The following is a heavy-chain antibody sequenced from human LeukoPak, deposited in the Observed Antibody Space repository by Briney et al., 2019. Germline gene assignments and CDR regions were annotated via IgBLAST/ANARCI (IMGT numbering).Heavy chain of an antibody. CDR3: ARGRVYYDSSS. V-gene: IGHV4-61*08. CDR1: GGSVNNGGYY. CDR2: IYYSGST. J-gene: IGHJ5*02. Sequence: SETLSLTCTVSGGSVNNGGYYWSWIRQPPGKGLEWIGYIYYSGSTNYNPSLKSRVTISVDTSKNQFSLKLSSVTAADTAVYYCARGRVYYDSSSWGQGTLVTVSS. D-gene: IGHD3-22*01.